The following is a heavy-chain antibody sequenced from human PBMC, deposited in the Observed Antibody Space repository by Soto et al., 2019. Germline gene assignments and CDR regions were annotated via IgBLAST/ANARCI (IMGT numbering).Heavy chain of an antibody. V-gene: IGHV3-30-3*01. Sequence: GGSLRLSCAASGFTLSSYAMHWVRQAPGKGLEWVAVISYDGSNKYYADSVKGRFTISRGNSKNTLYLQMNSLRAEDTAVYYCARGPHVTTVTTALLGLDYWGQGTLVTVSS. CDR2: ISYDGSNK. CDR3: ARGPHVTTVTTALLGLDY. J-gene: IGHJ4*02. CDR1: GFTLSSYA. D-gene: IGHD4-4*01.